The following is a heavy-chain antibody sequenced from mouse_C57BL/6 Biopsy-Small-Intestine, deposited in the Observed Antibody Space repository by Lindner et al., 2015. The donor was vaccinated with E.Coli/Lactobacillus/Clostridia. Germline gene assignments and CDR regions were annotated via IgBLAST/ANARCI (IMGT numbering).Heavy chain of an antibody. D-gene: IGHD1-1*01. V-gene: IGHV1-80*01. CDR1: GYVFSSYW. CDR3: ARVYGGAMDY. Sequence: VQLQESGAELMKPGASVKISCKASGYVFSSYWMNWVKQRPGKGLEWIGQIYPGDGESNYNGKFKGKATLTADKSSSTVYMQLSSLTSEDSAVYFCARVYGGAMDYWGQGTSVTVSS. J-gene: IGHJ4*01. CDR2: IYPGDGES.